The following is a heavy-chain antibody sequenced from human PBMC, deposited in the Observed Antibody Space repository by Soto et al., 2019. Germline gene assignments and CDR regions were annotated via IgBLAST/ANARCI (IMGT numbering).Heavy chain of an antibody. Sequence: GGSLRLSCVTSGFTFSRNTMNWVRQAPGKGLEWVASITSSGSYVYYADSVKGRFSASRDNAKNSLSLQMDSLRPDDTAIYFCVKDEGIEAMDVWGQGT. CDR3: VKDEGIEAMDV. V-gene: IGHV3-21*01. J-gene: IGHJ6*02. CDR2: ITSSGSYV. CDR1: GFTFSRNT. D-gene: IGHD3-3*02.